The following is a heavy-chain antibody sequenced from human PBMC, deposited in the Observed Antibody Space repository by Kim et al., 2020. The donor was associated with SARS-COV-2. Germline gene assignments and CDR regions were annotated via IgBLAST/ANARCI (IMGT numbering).Heavy chain of an antibody. CDR3: ASWGGYYGSGSYSHIDY. CDR2: INHSGST. Sequence: SETLSLTCAVYGGSFSGYYWSWIRQPPGKGLEWIGEINHSGSTNYNPSLKSRVTISVDTSKNQFSLKLSSVTAADTAVYYCASWGGYYGSGSYSHIDYWGQGTLVTVSS. D-gene: IGHD3-10*01. CDR1: GGSFSGYY. J-gene: IGHJ4*02. V-gene: IGHV4-34*01.